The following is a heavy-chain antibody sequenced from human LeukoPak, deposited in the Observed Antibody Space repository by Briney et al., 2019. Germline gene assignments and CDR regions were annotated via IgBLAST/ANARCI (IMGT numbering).Heavy chain of an antibody. Sequence: SETLSPTCTVSGGSISSSSYYWGWIRQPPGKGLEWIGSIYYSGSTYYNPSLKSRVTISVDTSKNQFSLKLSSVTAADTAVYYCARAYFSSWYMNWFDPWGQGTLVTVSS. J-gene: IGHJ5*02. CDR2: IYYSGST. V-gene: IGHV4-39*07. CDR3: ARAYFSSWYMNWFDP. D-gene: IGHD6-13*01. CDR1: GGSISSSSYY.